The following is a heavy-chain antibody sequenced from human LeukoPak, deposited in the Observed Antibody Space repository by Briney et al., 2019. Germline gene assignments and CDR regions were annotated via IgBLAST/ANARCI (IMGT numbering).Heavy chain of an antibody. D-gene: IGHD2-21*02. CDR2: IYPGDSDT. CDR3: ASSAYCGGDCYSTDAFDI. V-gene: IGHV5-51*01. CDR1: GYSFTSYW. J-gene: IGHJ3*02. Sequence: GESLKISCKGSGYSFTSYWIGWVRQMPGKGLEWMGIIYPGDSDTRYSPSFQGQVTISADKSISTAYLQWSNLKASDTAMYYCASSAYCGGDCYSTDAFDIWGQGTMVTVSS.